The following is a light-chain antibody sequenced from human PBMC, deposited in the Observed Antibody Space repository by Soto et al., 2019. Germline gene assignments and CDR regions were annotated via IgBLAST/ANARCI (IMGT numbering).Light chain of an antibody. CDR3: QQYNDWPRA. V-gene: IGKV3-15*01. CDR2: GAY. CDR1: QSVSSN. J-gene: IGKJ2*01. Sequence: EIVMTQSPATLSVSPGEGATLSSRASQSVSSNLSWYQQKPCQAPRLLIYGAYTRAPGIPARFSGSGSGTEFTLTISGLQSEDFAVYYCQQYNDWPRAFGQGTHLEIK.